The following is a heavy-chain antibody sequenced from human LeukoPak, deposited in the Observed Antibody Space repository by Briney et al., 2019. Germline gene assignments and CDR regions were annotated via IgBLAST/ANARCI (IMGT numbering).Heavy chain of an antibody. D-gene: IGHD2-2*01. Sequence: GGSLRLSCAASGFTFSSYAMHWVRQAPGKGLEWVAVISYDGSNKYYADSVKGRFTISRDNSKYTLYLQMNSLRAEDTAVYYCARNAGPFIVVVPAALDYWGQGTLVTVSS. CDR2: ISYDGSNK. V-gene: IGHV3-30*04. CDR3: ARNAGPFIVVVPAALDY. CDR1: GFTFSSYA. J-gene: IGHJ4*02.